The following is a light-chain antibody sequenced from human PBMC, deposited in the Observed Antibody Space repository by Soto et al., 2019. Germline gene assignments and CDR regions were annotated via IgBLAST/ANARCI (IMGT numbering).Light chain of an antibody. CDR3: QQSYRAPLT. Sequence: DIQMTQSPSSLSASVGDRVTITCRAGQSINTYLNWYQQKPGKAPKFLIHAASSLQSGVPSRFSGSGSGTDFTLPISSLQPEDSATYYCQQSYRAPLTFGPGTKVVIK. V-gene: IGKV1-39*01. J-gene: IGKJ3*01. CDR1: QSINTY. CDR2: AAS.